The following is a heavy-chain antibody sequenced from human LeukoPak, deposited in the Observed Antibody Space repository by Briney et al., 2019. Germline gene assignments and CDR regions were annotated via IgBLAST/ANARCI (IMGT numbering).Heavy chain of an antibody. J-gene: IGHJ4*02. D-gene: IGHD1-26*01. CDR3: GRWFGGSYYVGY. Sequence: PGGSLKLSCAASGFTFSSYEMNWVRQAPGKGLEWVSYISSSGSTIYYADSVKGRFTISRDNAKNSLYLQMNSLRAEDTAVYYCGRWFGGSYYVGYWGQGTLVTVSS. CDR2: ISSSGSTI. V-gene: IGHV3-48*03. CDR1: GFTFSSYE.